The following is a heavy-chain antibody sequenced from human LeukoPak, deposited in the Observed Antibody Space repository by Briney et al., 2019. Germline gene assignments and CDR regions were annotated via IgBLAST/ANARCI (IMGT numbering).Heavy chain of an antibody. Sequence: GASVKVSCTTSGYTFTNYDIYWVRQAPGQGLECMGRISGYTGDTKYAQILQGRFTVTTDTSTSTAYMELRSLRSDDTAVYYCAREMVKWLFSGFPDYWGQGTLVTVSS. V-gene: IGHV1-18*01. J-gene: IGHJ4*02. CDR2: ISGYTGDT. CDR1: GYTFTNYD. CDR3: AREMVKWLFSGFPDY. D-gene: IGHD3-22*01.